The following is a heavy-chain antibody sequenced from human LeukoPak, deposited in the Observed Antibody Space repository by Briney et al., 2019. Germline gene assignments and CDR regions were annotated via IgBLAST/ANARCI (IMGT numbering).Heavy chain of an antibody. V-gene: IGHV1-69*05. CDR3: ARDVPGSIGTTARFDP. Sequence: GASVKVSCKASGGTFSSYAISWVRQAPGQGLEWMGGIIPIFGTANYAQKFQGRVTMTTDKSTSTAYMELRSLTSDDTAVYYCARDVPGSIGTTARFDPWGQGTLVTVSS. J-gene: IGHJ5*02. D-gene: IGHD1-1*01. CDR1: GGTFSSYA. CDR2: IIPIFGTA.